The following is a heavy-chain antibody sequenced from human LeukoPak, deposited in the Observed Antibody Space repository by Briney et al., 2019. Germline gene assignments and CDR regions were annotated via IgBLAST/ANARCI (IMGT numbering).Heavy chain of an antibody. CDR3: ARMRDDTVTYGETFDY. V-gene: IGHV1-2*02. CDR2: INPNSGGT. CDR1: GYTFTGYY. Sequence: GASVKVSCKASGYTFTGYYMHWVRQAPGPGLEWMGWINPNSGGTNYAQKFQGRVTMTRDTSISTAYMWLSRLRSDDTAVYYCARMRDDTVTYGETFDYWGQGTLVTVSS. D-gene: IGHD4-11*01. J-gene: IGHJ4*02.